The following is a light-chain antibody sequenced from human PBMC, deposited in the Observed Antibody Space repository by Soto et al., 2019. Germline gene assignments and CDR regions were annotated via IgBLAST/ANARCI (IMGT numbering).Light chain of an antibody. CDR1: QSVSNNW. J-gene: IGKJ4*01. CDR2: GAS. Sequence: ETVLTQSPGTLSLSPGERATLPCRASQSVSNNWIAWYQQKPGQAPRFLIYGASTRATGTPDRFSGSGSGTDFTLTISRLEPEDCAVYYCQQYGSSPLTFGGGTKVELK. CDR3: QQYGSSPLT. V-gene: IGKV3-20*01.